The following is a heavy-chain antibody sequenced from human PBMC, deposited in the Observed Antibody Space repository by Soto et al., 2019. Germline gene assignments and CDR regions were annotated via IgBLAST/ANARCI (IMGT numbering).Heavy chain of an antibody. CDR1: GGSISSGDCY. J-gene: IGHJ4*02. D-gene: IGHD5-12*01. Sequence: SETLSLTCTVSGGSISSGDCYWSWIRQPPGKGLEWIGYIYYSGSTYYNPSLKSRVTISVDTSKNQFSLKLSSVTAADTAVYYCARTPDIVATSPFDYWGQGTLVTVSS. CDR2: IYYSGST. CDR3: ARTPDIVATSPFDY. V-gene: IGHV4-30-4*01.